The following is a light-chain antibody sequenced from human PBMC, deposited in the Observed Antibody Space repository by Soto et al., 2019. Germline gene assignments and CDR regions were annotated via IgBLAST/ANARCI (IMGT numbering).Light chain of an antibody. CDR2: GAS. CDR3: QQYGSSPYT. J-gene: IGKJ2*01. Sequence: ILTQSPGTLSLSPGERATLSCRASQSVSSIYLAWFQHKPGQAPRLLIYGASSRAAGIPDRFSGSGSGTDFTLTISRLEPEASAVYYCQQYGSSPYTFGQGTKLEIK. CDR1: QSVSSIY. V-gene: IGKV3-20*01.